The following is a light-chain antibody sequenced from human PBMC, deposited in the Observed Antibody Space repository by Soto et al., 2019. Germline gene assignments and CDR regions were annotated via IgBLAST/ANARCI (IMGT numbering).Light chain of an antibody. V-gene: IGKV3-20*01. J-gene: IGKJ5*01. CDR1: QSVSSSY. CDR3: EQYDSSHIS. CDR2: GAS. Sequence: EIVLTQSPGTLSLSPGERATLSCRASQSVSSSYLAWYQQKPGQAPRLLIYGASSRATGIPDRFSGSGSGTHFTLTISSLEPEDFAVYYCEQYDSSHISFGQGTRLEIK.